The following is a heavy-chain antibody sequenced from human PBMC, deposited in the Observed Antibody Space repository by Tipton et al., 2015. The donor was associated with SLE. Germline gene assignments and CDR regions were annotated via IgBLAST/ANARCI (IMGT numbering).Heavy chain of an antibody. V-gene: IGHV1-2*02. J-gene: IGHJ2*01. CDR1: GYTFTGYY. CDR3: ARDTPPNWGYWYFDL. Sequence: QLVQSGPEVKKPGASVKVSCKASGYTFTGYYMHWVRQAPGQGLEWMGWINPNSGGTNYAQKFQGRVTMTRDTSISTAYMELSRLRSDDTAVYYCARDTPPNWGYWYFDLWGRGTLVTVSS. CDR2: INPNSGGT. D-gene: IGHD7-27*01.